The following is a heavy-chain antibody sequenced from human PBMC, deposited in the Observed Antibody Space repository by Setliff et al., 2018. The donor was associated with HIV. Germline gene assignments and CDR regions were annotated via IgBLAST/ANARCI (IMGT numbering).Heavy chain of an antibody. Sequence: GGSLRLSCVASGFSFSIYSMNWVRQAPGKGLEWVSYISSSSSTIYYADSVKGRFTISRDNAKNSLYLQMNNLKVDDTAMYFCARELDHDLLTGYYRYWGPGTLVTVSS. D-gene: IGHD3-9*01. CDR1: GFSFSIYS. J-gene: IGHJ4*02. V-gene: IGHV3-48*01. CDR2: ISSSSSTI. CDR3: ARELDHDLLTGYYRY.